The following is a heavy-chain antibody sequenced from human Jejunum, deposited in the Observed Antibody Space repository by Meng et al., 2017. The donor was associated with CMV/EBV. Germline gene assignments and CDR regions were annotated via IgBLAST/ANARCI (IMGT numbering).Heavy chain of an antibody. J-gene: IGHJ5*02. CDR2: IRFDGNER. CDR1: FPFHSYG. Sequence: FPFHSYGMHWVRQAPGKGLVWVAYIRFDGNERSYADSVKGRFTISRDNSENTLHLQMDNLRPNDTGVYYCAKDPVPASTLEPYRWFDPWGQGTLVTVSS. V-gene: IGHV3-30*02. CDR3: AKDPVPASTLEPYRWFDP. D-gene: IGHD2-2*01.